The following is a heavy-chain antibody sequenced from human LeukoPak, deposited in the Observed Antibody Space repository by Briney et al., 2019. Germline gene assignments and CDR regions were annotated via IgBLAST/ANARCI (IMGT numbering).Heavy chain of an antibody. CDR1: GYIFTGHY. CDR2: INLNSGGT. D-gene: IGHD2-2*01. Sequence: ASVKVSCKAFGYIFTGHYIHWVRQTPGQGFEWMGWINLNSGGTKYAQKFEGRGTVTRDTSISTAYMELSRLRSDDTTVYYCARDYARYCSTGRCNFFDYWGQGTLVTVSS. V-gene: IGHV1-2*02. CDR3: ARDYARYCSTGRCNFFDY. J-gene: IGHJ4*02.